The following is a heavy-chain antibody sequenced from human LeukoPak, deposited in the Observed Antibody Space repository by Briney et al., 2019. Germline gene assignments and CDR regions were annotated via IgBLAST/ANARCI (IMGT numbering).Heavy chain of an antibody. CDR2: IWYGGSNK. CDR1: GFTFSSYG. CDR3: AKDKRYCSSTSCPPLYYMDV. D-gene: IGHD2-2*01. J-gene: IGHJ6*03. V-gene: IGHV3-30*02. Sequence: GGSLRLSCAASGFTFSSYGMHWVRQAPGKGLEWVAVIWYGGSNKYYADSVKGRFTISRDNSKNTLYLQMNSLRAEDTAVYYCAKDKRYCSSTSCPPLYYMDVWGKGTTVTVSS.